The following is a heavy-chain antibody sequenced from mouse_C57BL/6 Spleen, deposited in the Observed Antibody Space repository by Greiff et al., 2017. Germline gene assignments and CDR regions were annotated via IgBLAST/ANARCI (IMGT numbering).Heavy chain of an antibody. CDR3: AREELGGHFDY. CDR1: GFTFSDYY. D-gene: IGHD4-1*01. CDR2: INYDGSST. J-gene: IGHJ2*01. Sequence: DVHLVESEGGLVQPGSSMKLSCTASGFTFSDYYMAWVRQVPEKGLEWVANINYDGSSTYYLDSLKSRFIISRDNAKNILYLQMSSLKSEDTATYYCAREELGGHFDYWGQGTTLTVSS. V-gene: IGHV5-16*01.